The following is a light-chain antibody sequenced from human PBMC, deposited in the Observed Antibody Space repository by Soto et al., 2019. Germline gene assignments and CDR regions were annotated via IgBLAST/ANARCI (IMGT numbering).Light chain of an antibody. Sequence: DIQMTQSPSTLSASVGDRVTITCRASQTIDSWLAWYQQRPGKPPNLLIYAASSLQSGVPSRFSGSGSGTDFTLTSSSLQPEDFATYYCQQSYSTPWTFGQGTKVDIK. CDR2: AAS. CDR3: QQSYSTPWT. V-gene: IGKV1-39*01. J-gene: IGKJ1*01. CDR1: QTIDSW.